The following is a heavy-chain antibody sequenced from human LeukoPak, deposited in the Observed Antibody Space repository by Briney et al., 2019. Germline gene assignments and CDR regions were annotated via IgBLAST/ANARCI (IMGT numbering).Heavy chain of an antibody. CDR2: FDPEDGET. D-gene: IGHD4-23*01. Sequence: AASVKVSCKVSGYTLTELSMHWVRQAPGKGLEWMGGFDPEDGETIYAQKFQGRVTMTEDTSTDTAYMELSSLRSEGTAVYYCATEERLRWYHYFDYWGQGTLVTVSS. J-gene: IGHJ4*02. CDR3: ATEERLRWYHYFDY. CDR1: GYTLTELS. V-gene: IGHV1-24*01.